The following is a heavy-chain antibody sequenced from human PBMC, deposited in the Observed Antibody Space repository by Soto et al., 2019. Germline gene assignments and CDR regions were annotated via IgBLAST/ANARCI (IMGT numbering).Heavy chain of an antibody. Sequence: PSETLSLTCSVSGGSISSYYWSWIRQPPGKGLEWIGYIYYSGITDYNPSLKSRVTISVDTSKNQFSLRLASVTAADTAVYYCARTLPNRQLFDSWSQGTLVTVSS. V-gene: IGHV4-59*12. CDR2: IYYSGIT. J-gene: IGHJ4*02. CDR1: GGSISSYY. D-gene: IGHD1-1*01. CDR3: ARTLPNRQLFDS.